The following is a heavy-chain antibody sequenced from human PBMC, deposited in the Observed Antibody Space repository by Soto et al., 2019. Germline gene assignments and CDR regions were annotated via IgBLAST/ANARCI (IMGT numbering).Heavy chain of an antibody. V-gene: IGHV3-7*03. CDR3: ARGVATTWDGMEV. CDR1: GVTWSMYC. Sequence: LLLSXAASGVTWSMYCISWFLQSPGKGLEWVANIKQDGSEKYYVESVKGRFTISRDNAKNSLYLQMNSLRAEDTAVYYCARGVATTWDGMEVRGQRPTV. CDR2: IKQDGSEK. J-gene: IGHJ6*01. D-gene: IGHD3-3*01.